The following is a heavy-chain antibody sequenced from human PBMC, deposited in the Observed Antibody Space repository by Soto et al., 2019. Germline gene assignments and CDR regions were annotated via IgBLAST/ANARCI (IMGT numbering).Heavy chain of an antibody. CDR2: IYYSGST. Sequence: PSETLSLTCTVSGVSISSYYWSWIRQPPGKGLEWIGYIYYSGSTNYNPSLKSRVTISVDTSKNQFSLKLSSVTAADTAVYYCGSPKIAFYNWFDPWGQGTLVTVSS. V-gene: IGHV4-59*08. CDR1: GVSISSYY. D-gene: IGHD3-3*02. CDR3: GSPKIAFYNWFDP. J-gene: IGHJ5*02.